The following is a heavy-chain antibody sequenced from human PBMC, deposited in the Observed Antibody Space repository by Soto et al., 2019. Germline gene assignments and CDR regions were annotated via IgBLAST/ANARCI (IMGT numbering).Heavy chain of an antibody. CDR1: GYSFTIYW. Sequence: PGESLKISCKGSGYSFTIYWIGWVRQMPGKGLEWMGIIYPGDSDTRYSPSFQGQVTISADKSISTAYLQWSSLKASDTAMYYCARQGYSYALRGDYYGMDVWGQGTTVTVSS. D-gene: IGHD5-18*01. CDR3: ARQGYSYALRGDYYGMDV. CDR2: IYPGDSDT. J-gene: IGHJ6*02. V-gene: IGHV5-51*01.